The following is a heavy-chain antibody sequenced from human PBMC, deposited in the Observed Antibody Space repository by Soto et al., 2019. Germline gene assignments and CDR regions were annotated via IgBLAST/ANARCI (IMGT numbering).Heavy chain of an antibody. D-gene: IGHD3-10*01. CDR3: ARDGLLQFRGILGNLDY. Sequence: GASVKVSCKASGFTFSSFGISWVRQAPGQRFEWMGWISAYNGNTNYAQKLQGRVTMTTDTSKNQFSLKLSSVTAADTAVYYCARDGLLQFRGILGNLDYWGQGTLVTVSS. V-gene: IGHV1-18*01. J-gene: IGHJ4*02. CDR2: ISAYNGNT. CDR1: GFTFSSFG.